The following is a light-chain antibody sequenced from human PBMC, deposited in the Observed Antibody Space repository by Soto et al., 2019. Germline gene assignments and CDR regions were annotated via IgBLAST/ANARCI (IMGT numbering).Light chain of an antibody. CDR3: SSYTSSDTLV. CDR2: EVS. V-gene: IGLV2-14*01. CDR1: TSDVGLYNY. J-gene: IGLJ2*01. Sequence: QSALTQPASVSGSPGQSITISCTGTTSDVGLYNYVSWYQQHPGKAPKLMISEVSNRPSGFSNRFSGSKSGNTASLTISGLQAEDEADYYCSSYTSSDTLVFGAGTKVTVL.